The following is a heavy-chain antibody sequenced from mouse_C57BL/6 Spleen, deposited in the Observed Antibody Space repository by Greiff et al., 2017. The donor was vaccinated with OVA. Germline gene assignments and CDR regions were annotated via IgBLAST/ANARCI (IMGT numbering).Heavy chain of an antibody. CDR2: INPNNGGT. Sequence: VHVKQSGPELVKPGASVKIPCKASGYTFTDYNMDWVKQSHGKSLEWIGDINPNNGGTIYNQKFKGKATLTVDKSSSTAYMELRSLTSEDTAVYYCARRDYDYDRGYAMDYWGQGTSVTVSS. J-gene: IGHJ4*01. CDR1: GYTFTDYN. CDR3: ARRDYDYDRGYAMDY. V-gene: IGHV1-18*01. D-gene: IGHD2-4*01.